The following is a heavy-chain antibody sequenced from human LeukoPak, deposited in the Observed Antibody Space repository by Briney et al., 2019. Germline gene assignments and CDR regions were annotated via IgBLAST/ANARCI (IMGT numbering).Heavy chain of an antibody. D-gene: IGHD3-22*01. CDR3: ARGPYYDSSGYYYFDY. CDR2: IYTSGST. V-gene: IGHV4-4*07. J-gene: IGHJ4*02. Sequence: SETLSLTCTVSGGSISSYYWSWIRQPAGKGLEWIGRIYTSGSTNYNPSLKSRVTMSVDTSKNQFSLKLSSVTAADTAVYYCARGPYYDSSGYYYFDYRGQGTLVTVSS. CDR1: GGSISSYY.